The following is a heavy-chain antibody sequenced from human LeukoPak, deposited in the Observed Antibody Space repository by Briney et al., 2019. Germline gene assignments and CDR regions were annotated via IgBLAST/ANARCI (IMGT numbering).Heavy chain of an antibody. Sequence: GGPLSLSCVASGFTFTAYAMHWVRQAPGKGLEWVAVAPHEGGDNYYADSVKGRFTISRDNGKNSLYLQMNSLRTEDTAVYFCVTGGDFYYAHWGQGTLVTVSS. CDR1: GFTFTAYA. CDR3: VTGGDFYYAH. D-gene: IGHD2-21*01. CDR2: APHEGGDN. J-gene: IGHJ4*02. V-gene: IGHV3-30*01.